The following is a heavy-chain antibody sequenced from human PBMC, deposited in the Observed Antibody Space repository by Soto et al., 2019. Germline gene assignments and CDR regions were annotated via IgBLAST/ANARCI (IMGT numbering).Heavy chain of an antibody. Sequence: SVTLSLPCTVSGGSIIDYYWSWIRQPPGKGLEWIGYIYYSGSTNYNPSLKSRVTISVDTSKNQFSLKLSSVTAADTAVYYCVRLHGYCITTSCSCHHALDVWGQGTTITVSS. CDR1: GGSIIDYY. J-gene: IGHJ6*02. V-gene: IGHV4-59*08. CDR2: IYYSGST. CDR3: VRLHGYCITTSCSCHHALDV. D-gene: IGHD2-2*01.